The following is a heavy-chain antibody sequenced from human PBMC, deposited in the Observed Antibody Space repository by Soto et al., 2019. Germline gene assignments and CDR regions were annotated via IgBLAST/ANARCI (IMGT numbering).Heavy chain of an antibody. CDR3: ARVYYGDPRWFDP. CDR1: GGSISSGGYN. D-gene: IGHD4-17*01. CDR2: IYYSGST. V-gene: IGHV4-31*01. Sequence: QVQLQESGPGLVKPSETLSLTCTVSGGSISSGGYNWIWIRQRPGQGLEGIVYIYYSGSTYYNPSLKSVITISVATSKNQFSLQLSSVTAADTAVYYCARVYYGDPRWFDPWGQGTLVTVSS. J-gene: IGHJ5*02.